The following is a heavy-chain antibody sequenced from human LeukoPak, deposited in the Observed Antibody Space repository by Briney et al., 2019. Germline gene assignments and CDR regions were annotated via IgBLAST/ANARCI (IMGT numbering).Heavy chain of an antibody. V-gene: IGHV1-46*01. CDR3: ARAGRRCSSTSCYDRLSKAFDI. J-gene: IGHJ3*02. D-gene: IGHD2-2*01. Sequence: ASVKVSCKASGYTFTGYYMHWVRQAPGQGLEWMGIINPSGGSTSYAQKFQGRVTMTRDMSTSTVYMELSSLRSEDTAVYYCARAGRRCSSTSCYDRLSKAFDIWGQGTMVTVSS. CDR1: GYTFTGYY. CDR2: INPSGGST.